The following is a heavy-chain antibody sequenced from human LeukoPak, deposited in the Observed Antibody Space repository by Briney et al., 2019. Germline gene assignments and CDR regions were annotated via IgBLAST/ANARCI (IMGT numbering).Heavy chain of an antibody. CDR1: GLTFTNYG. CDR2: IYSGGGNTK. J-gene: IGHJ2*01. Sequence: GTPLRLSCVASGLTFTNYGFHWVRQAPGKRLEWVAIIYSGGGNTKYYAESLKDRFTISRDDSKDTVYLQMNSLRVEDTAVYYCVVILVPGGVWHFDLWGRGTLVTVSS. D-gene: IGHD2-2*01. CDR3: VVILVPGGVWHFDL. V-gene: IGHV3-33*03.